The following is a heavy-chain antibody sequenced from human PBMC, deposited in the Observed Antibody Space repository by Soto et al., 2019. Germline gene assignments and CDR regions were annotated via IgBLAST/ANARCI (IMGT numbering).Heavy chain of an antibody. CDR2: ISGSGGST. CDR1: GFTFSSYA. CDR3: ANGGGYSYVLRGGAFDI. J-gene: IGHJ3*02. V-gene: IGHV3-23*01. Sequence: HPGGSLRLSCAASGFTFSSYAMSWVRQAPGKGLEWVSAISGSGGSTYYADSVKGRFTISRDNSKNTLYLQMNSLRTEDTAVYYCANGGGYSYVLRGGAFDIWGQGTMVTVSS. D-gene: IGHD5-18*01.